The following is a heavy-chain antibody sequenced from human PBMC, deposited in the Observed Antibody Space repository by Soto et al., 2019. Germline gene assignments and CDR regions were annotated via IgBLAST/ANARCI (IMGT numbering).Heavy chain of an antibody. D-gene: IGHD4-17*01. CDR1: GYIFPSCT. CDR3: AIANYGDNDY. CDR2: ISAYNGNI. V-gene: IGHV1-18*01. Sequence: QVQLVPSGAEVKKPGASVKVSCQAPGYIFPSCTISWVRQAPGQGLEWMGWISAYNGNIKDAQKFQGRFTMTTDTSTSTAYMELRSLTSDDTAMYYCAIANYGDNDYWGQGTLVTVSS. J-gene: IGHJ4*02.